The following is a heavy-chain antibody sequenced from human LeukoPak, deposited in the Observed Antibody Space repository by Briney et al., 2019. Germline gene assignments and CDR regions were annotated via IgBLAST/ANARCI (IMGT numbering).Heavy chain of an antibody. CDR2: IYYSGST. Sequence: SETLSVTCTVSGGSISSSSYYWGWIRQPPGEGLEWIGSIYYSGSTYYNPSLKSRVTISVDTSKNQFSLKLSSVTAADTAVYYCARQKGEYYDFWSGYPYNWFDPWGQGTLVTVSS. V-gene: IGHV4-39*01. D-gene: IGHD3-3*01. J-gene: IGHJ5*02. CDR3: ARQKGEYYDFWSGYPYNWFDP. CDR1: GGSISSSSYY.